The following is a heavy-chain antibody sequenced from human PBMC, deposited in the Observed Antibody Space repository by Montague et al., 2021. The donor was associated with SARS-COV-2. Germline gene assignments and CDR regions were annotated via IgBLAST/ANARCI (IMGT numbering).Heavy chain of an antibody. D-gene: IGHD4-17*01. CDR1: GSSVRSYY. CDR2: IYDSGST. CDR3: ARENTVTTSGGPYYIDS. V-gene: IGHV4-59*02. J-gene: IGHJ4*02. Sequence: SETLSLTCIVSGSSVRSYYWSWIRQPPGKGLEWIGYIYDSGSTSHNPSLKSRVTISVDTSKNQFSLKLSSVTAADTAAYYCARENTVTTSGGPYYIDSWGQGTLVTVSA.